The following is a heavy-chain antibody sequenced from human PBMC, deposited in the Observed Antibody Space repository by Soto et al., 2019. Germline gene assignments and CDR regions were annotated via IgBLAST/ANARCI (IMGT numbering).Heavy chain of an antibody. D-gene: IGHD6-19*01. CDR3: ARLPVPYKCSSGCPPIDY. J-gene: IGHJ4*02. CDR2: IYPGDSDT. Sequence: GESLKISCKGSGYSFTSYWIGWVRQMPGKGLEWMGIIYPGDSDTRYSPSFQGQVTISADKSISTAYLQWSSLKASDTAMDYCARLPVPYKCSSGCPPIDYWGQGTLVTVSS. CDR1: GYSFTSYW. V-gene: IGHV5-51*01.